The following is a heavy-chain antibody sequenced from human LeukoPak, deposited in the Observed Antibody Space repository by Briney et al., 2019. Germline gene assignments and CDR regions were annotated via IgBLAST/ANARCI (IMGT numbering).Heavy chain of an antibody. CDR2: IYYSGST. D-gene: IGHD3-10*01. Sequence: SETLSLTCTVSSGSFGSYYWSWIRQPPGKGLEWIGSIYYSGSTYYNPSLKSRVTISVDTSKNQFSLKLSSVTAADTAVYYCARDLCGSEECPFDYWGQRTLVTVSS. CDR1: SGSFGSYY. J-gene: IGHJ4*02. V-gene: IGHV4-59*12. CDR3: ARDLCGSEECPFDY.